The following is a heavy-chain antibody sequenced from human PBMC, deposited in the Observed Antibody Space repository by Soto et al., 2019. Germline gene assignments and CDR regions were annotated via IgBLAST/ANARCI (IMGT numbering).Heavy chain of an antibody. CDR3: ARLDGNSYDSSGYYYYYYGMDV. Sequence: QVQLVESGGGLVKPGGSLRLSYAASGFTFSDYYMSWIRQAPGKGLEWVSYISSSGSTIYYADSVKGRFTISRDNAKNSLYLQMNSLRAEDTAVYYCARLDGNSYDSSGYYYYYYGMDVWGQGTTVTVSS. CDR1: GFTFSDYY. V-gene: IGHV3-11*01. D-gene: IGHD3-22*01. CDR2: ISSSGSTI. J-gene: IGHJ6*02.